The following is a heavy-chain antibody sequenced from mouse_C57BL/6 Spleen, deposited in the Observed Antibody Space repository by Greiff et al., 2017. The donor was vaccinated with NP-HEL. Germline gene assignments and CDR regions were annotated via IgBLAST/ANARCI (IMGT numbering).Heavy chain of an antibody. CDR1: GYTFTSYW. D-gene: IGHD1-1*01. V-gene: IGHV1-5*01. CDR3: TRTRDYDGSTYWYFDV. CDR2: IYPGNSDT. Sequence: VQLQQSGTVLARPGASVKMSCKTSGYTFTSYWMHWVKQRPGQGLEWIGAIYPGNSDTSYNQKFKGKAKLTAVTSASTAYMQLSSLTNEDSAVYYDTRTRDYDGSTYWYFDVWGTGTTVTVSS. J-gene: IGHJ1*03.